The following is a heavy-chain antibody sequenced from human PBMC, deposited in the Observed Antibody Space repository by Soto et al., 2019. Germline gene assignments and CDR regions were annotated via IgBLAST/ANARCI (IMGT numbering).Heavy chain of an antibody. CDR2: ISAYNGNT. J-gene: IGHJ6*02. CDR1: GYTFTSYG. Sequence: QVQLVQSGAEVKKPGASVKVSCKASGYTFTSYGISWVRQAPGQGLEWMGWISAYNGNTNYAQKLQGRVTMTTDTSTSTADMELRSLRSDDTAVYYCARDVSRPETGYGMDVWGQGTTVTVSS. D-gene: IGHD3-9*01. V-gene: IGHV1-18*01. CDR3: ARDVSRPETGYGMDV.